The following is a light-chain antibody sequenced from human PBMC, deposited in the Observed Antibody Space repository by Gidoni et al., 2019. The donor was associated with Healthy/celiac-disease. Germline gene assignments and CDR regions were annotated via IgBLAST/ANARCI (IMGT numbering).Light chain of an antibody. CDR3: QQYNNWPPYT. Sequence: ELVMPQSPATLSVSPGERATLSCRASQSVSSNLAWYQQKPGQAPRLLIYGASTRATGIPARFSGSGSGTEFTLTISSLQSEDFAGYYGQQYNNWPPYTFGQGTKLEIK. CDR1: QSVSSN. CDR2: GAS. J-gene: IGKJ2*01. V-gene: IGKV3-15*01.